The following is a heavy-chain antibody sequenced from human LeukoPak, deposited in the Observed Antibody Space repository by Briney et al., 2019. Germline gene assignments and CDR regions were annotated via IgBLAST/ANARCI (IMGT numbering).Heavy chain of an antibody. CDR3: ARRGYSYGHNTNWFDP. D-gene: IGHD5-18*01. Sequence: GESLKISCKGSGYSFTSYWIGWVRQMPGKGLEWMGIIYPGDSDTRYSPSFQGQVTISADKSITTAYLQWSSLKASDTAMYYCARRGYSYGHNTNWFDPWGQGTLVTVSS. CDR2: IYPGDSDT. J-gene: IGHJ5*02. V-gene: IGHV5-51*01. CDR1: GYSFTSYW.